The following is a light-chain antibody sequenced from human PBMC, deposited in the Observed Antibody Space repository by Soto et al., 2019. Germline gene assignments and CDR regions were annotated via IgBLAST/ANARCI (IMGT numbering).Light chain of an antibody. CDR3: QQSYDSPTWT. CDR2: ATS. J-gene: IGKJ1*01. V-gene: IGKV1-39*01. Sequence: DIQMTQPPSSLSASVGDRVTITCRASQPIATFLNWYQQKPGTAPKLLIYATSTLQSGVPSRFSGTGFGTDFTLTISSLQPEDFATYYCQQSYDSPTWTFGQGTKVEIK. CDR1: QPIATF.